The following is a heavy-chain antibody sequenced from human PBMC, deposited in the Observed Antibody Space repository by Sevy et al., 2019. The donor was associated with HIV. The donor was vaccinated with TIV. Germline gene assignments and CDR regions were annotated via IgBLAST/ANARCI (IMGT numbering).Heavy chain of an antibody. CDR2: IKQDGSVN. J-gene: IGHJ6*02. D-gene: IGHD3-10*01. V-gene: IGHV3-7*01. CDR3: AKSYFGSGTSYGMDL. Sequence: GGSLRLSCAASGFSLNSYWMSWVRQAPGKGLEWVANIKQDGSVNYYVDSVRGRFTISRANAKNSLFLQLNSLRADDTAIYYCAKSYFGSGTSYGMDLWGRGTTVTVSS. CDR1: GFSLNSYW.